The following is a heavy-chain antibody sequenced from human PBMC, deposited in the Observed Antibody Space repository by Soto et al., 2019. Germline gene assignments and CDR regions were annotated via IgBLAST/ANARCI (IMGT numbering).Heavy chain of an antibody. CDR2: FSLSGTT. J-gene: IGHJ4*02. D-gene: IGHD2-8*02. Sequence: PSETLSLTCTFSGAYITGSYYWSWILQPGRKRLEWIGRFSLSGTTNYNPSLRSRVTMSADVSKNQFSLRLTSVTAADTALYYCARGMTPPGAPAWYYFDSWGQGTLVTVSS. V-gene: IGHV4-4*07. CDR3: ARGMTPPGAPAWYYFDS. CDR1: GAYITGSYY.